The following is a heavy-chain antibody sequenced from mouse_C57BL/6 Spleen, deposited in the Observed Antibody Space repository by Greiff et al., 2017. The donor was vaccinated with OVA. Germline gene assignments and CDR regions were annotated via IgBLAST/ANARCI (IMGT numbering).Heavy chain of an antibody. J-gene: IGHJ2*01. D-gene: IGHD2-12*01. CDR3: ARRAPYDGYFDY. CDR1: GYAFSSYW. Sequence: QVQLKQSGAELVKPGASVKISCKASGYAFSSYWMNWVKQRPGKGLEWIGQIYPGDGDTNYNGKFKGKATLTADKSSSTAYMQLSSLTSEDSAVYFCARRAPYDGYFDYWGQGTTLTVSS. V-gene: IGHV1-80*01. CDR2: IYPGDGDT.